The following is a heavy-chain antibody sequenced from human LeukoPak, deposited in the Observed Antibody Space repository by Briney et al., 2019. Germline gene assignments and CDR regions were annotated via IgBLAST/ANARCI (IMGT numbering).Heavy chain of an antibody. Sequence: ASVKVSCKASGYTFTGYYMHWVRQAPGQGLEWMGWINPNSGGTNYAQKFQGRVTMTRDTSISTAYMGLSRLRSDDTAVYYCARAYYDILTGYYTVPDYWGQGTLVTVSS. CDR3: ARAYYDILTGYYTVPDY. J-gene: IGHJ4*02. V-gene: IGHV1-2*02. CDR2: INPNSGGT. CDR1: GYTFTGYY. D-gene: IGHD3-9*01.